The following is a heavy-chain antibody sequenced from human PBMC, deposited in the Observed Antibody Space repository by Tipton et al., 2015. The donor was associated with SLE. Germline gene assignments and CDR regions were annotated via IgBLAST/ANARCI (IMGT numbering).Heavy chain of an antibody. CDR2: ISGYNGDT. CDR1: GYNFQSYG. CDR3: ARDVDIVSTVMAFDF. D-gene: IGHD5/OR15-5a*01. Sequence: QLVQSGAEVKKPGASVKVSCKTSGYNFQSYGISWVRQAPGQGLEWIGWISGYNGDTNYIEKVEDRVTMTRETSTSTAYMELRSLRSEDTGVYFCARDVDIVSTVMAFDFWGQGTLITVSA. J-gene: IGHJ5*01. V-gene: IGHV1-18*01.